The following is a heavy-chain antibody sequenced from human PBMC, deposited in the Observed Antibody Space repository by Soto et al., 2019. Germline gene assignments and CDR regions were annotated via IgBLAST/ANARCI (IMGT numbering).Heavy chain of an antibody. CDR2: MNPNSGNT. Sequence: GASVKVSCKASGYTFTSYDINWVRQATGQGLEWMGWMNPNSGNTGYAQKFQGRVTMTRNTSISTAYMELSSLRSEDTAVYYCATVLRGHDAFDIWGQGTMVTVSS. J-gene: IGHJ3*02. CDR1: GYTFTSYD. CDR3: ATVLRGHDAFDI. V-gene: IGHV1-8*01. D-gene: IGHD4-17*01.